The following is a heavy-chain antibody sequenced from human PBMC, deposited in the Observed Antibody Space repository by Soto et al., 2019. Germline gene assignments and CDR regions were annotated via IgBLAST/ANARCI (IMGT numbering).Heavy chain of an antibody. CDR1: GATLNTFINYG. J-gene: IGHJ3*01. V-gene: IGHV1-69*12. D-gene: IGHD5-18*01. CDR2: IIPVFGTA. CDR3: ARGAATNIAVVMDDAFDW. Sequence: QVQLVQSGAEVTKPGSSVKVSCKASGATLNTFINYGITGVRQSPGQGLEWMGGIIPVFGTANYAQKFQGRATISADECTRTAYMELSSVRSEDPAVYYCARGAATNIAVVMDDAFDWWGQGPMVTVSS.